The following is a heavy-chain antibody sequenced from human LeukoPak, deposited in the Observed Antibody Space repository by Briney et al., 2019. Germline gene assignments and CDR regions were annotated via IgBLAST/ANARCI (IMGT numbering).Heavy chain of an antibody. CDR3: AREGGGYYSNFDY. J-gene: IGHJ4*02. D-gene: IGHD3-3*01. Sequence: SETLSLTCTVSGYSISSAYYWGWIRQPPGKGLEWIGSIYHTGSTYYNPSLKSRVTISVDTSKNQFSLKLSSVTAADTAVYYCAREGGGYYSNFDYWGQGTLVTVSS. V-gene: IGHV4-38-2*02. CDR2: IYHTGST. CDR1: GYSISSAYY.